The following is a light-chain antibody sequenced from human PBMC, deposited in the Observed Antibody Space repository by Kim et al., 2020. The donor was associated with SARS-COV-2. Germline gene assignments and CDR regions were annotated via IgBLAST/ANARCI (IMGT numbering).Light chain of an antibody. V-gene: IGKV3-15*01. CDR3: QHHNNWPPYT. CDR2: SAS. Sequence: VSPGDSATLSCRASQTVGSHLAWYQQKPGQAPRLLIYSASTRATGIPPRFRGSGSGTEFTLTISSLQSEDSAIYYCQHHNNWPPYTFGQGTKLEI. CDR1: QTVGSH. J-gene: IGKJ2*01.